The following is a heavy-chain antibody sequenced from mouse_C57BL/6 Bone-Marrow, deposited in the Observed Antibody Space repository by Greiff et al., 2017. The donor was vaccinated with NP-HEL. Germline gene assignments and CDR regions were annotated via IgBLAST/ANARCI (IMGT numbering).Heavy chain of an antibody. J-gene: IGHJ1*03. D-gene: IGHD3-3*01. CDR2: INPNYGTT. CDR3: ARLGELGLYWYFDV. Sequence: EVQLQESGPELVKPGASVKISCKASGYSFTDYNMNWVKQSNGKSLEWIGVINPNYGTTSYNQKFKGKATLTVDQSSSTAYMQLNSLTSEDSAVYYCARLGELGLYWYFDVWGTGTTVTVSS. CDR1: GYSFTDYN. V-gene: IGHV1-39*01.